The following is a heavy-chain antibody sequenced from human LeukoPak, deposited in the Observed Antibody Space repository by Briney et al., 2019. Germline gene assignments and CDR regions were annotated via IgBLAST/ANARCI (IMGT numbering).Heavy chain of an antibody. CDR3: ARTDSSGSSFPTRFDY. J-gene: IGHJ4*02. CDR1: GFTFDDYG. D-gene: IGHD3-22*01. CDR2: INWNGGST. Sequence: GGSLRLSCAASGFTFDDYGMSWVRQAPGKGLEWVSGINWNGGSTGYADSVKGRFTISRDNAKNSLYLQMNSLRAEDTALYYCARTDSSGSSFPTRFDYWGQGTLVTVSS. V-gene: IGHV3-20*04.